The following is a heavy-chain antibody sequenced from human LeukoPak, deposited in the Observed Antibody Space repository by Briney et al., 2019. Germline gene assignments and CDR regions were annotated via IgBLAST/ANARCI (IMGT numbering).Heavy chain of an antibody. CDR2: ISSSSSTI. V-gene: IGHV3-48*01. Sequence: GGSLRLSCAASGLTVSSNYMSWVRQAPGKGLEWVSYISSSSSTIYYADSVKGRFTISRDNAKNSLYLQMNSLRAEDTAVYYCASLSGSSDYWGQGTLVTVSS. CDR3: ASLSGSSDY. CDR1: GLTVSSNY. J-gene: IGHJ4*02. D-gene: IGHD1-26*01.